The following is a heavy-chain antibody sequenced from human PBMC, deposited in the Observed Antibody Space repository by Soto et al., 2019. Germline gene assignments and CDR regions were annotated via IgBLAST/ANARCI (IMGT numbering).Heavy chain of an antibody. CDR1: GFTFSSYA. Sequence: GESLKISCAASGFTFSSYAMSWVRQAPGKGLEWVSAISGSGGSTYYADSVKGRFTISRDNSKNTLYLQMNSLRAEDTAVYYCAKMIVVVVAASDAFDIWGQGTMVTVSS. V-gene: IGHV3-23*01. CDR2: ISGSGGST. D-gene: IGHD2-15*01. J-gene: IGHJ3*02. CDR3: AKMIVVVVAASDAFDI.